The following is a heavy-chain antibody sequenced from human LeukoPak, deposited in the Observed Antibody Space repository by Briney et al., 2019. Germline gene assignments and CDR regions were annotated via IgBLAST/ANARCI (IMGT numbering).Heavy chain of an antibody. CDR3: ARESGYLYFGEPDN. V-gene: IGHV3-21*06. Sequence: GGSLRLSCAASGFTFSSYSMNWVRQAPGKGLEWVSSISSSSSYIYYADSVKGRFTISRDNAKNSLYLQMNSLRAEDTALYYCARESGYLYFGEPDNWGQGTQVTVSS. CDR2: ISSSSSYI. D-gene: IGHD3-10*01. CDR1: GFTFSSYS. J-gene: IGHJ4*02.